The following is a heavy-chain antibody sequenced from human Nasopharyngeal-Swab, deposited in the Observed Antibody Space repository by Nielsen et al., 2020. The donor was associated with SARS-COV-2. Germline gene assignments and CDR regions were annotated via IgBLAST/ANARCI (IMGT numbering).Heavy chain of an antibody. CDR1: GYTFISYD. CDR3: ARGEYSNSEVLDY. Sequence: ASVNVSCKASGYTFISYDINWVRQATGQGLEWMGWMNPKSDNTGYAQKFQGRVTMTRNTSISTAYMELSSLRSEDTAVYYCARGEYSNSEVLDYWGQGTLVTVSS. D-gene: IGHD6-6*01. CDR2: MNPKSDNT. J-gene: IGHJ4*02. V-gene: IGHV1-8*01.